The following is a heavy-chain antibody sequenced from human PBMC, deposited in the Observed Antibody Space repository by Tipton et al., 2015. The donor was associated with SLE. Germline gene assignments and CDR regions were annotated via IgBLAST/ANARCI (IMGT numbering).Heavy chain of an antibody. J-gene: IGHJ4*02. V-gene: IGHV4-59*01. CDR2: IYDTGGT. CDR1: GGSISTYY. CDR3: ARGGEVPSDDSSGTPFDL. D-gene: IGHD3-22*01. Sequence: LRLSCTISGGSISTYYWSWIRQSAGQGLEWIGHIYDTGGTDYNPSLNSRVTISVDRSKDEFSLRLTSVTAADTAVYYCARGGEVPSDDSSGTPFDLWGQGTLVIVSS.